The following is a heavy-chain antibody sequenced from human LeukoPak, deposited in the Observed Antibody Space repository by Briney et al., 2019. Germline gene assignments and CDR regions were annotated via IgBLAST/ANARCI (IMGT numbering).Heavy chain of an antibody. J-gene: IGHJ4*02. CDR1: GYTFTGYY. CDR3: ARDRNGGNLGYYFDY. CDR2: INPNSGGT. V-gene: IGHV1-2*02. D-gene: IGHD4-23*01. Sequence: SVKVSCKASGYTFTGYYMHWVRQAPGQGLEWMGWINPNSGGTNYAQKFQGRVTMTRDTSISTAYMELSRLRSDDTAVYYCARDRNGGNLGYYFDYWGQGTLVTVSS.